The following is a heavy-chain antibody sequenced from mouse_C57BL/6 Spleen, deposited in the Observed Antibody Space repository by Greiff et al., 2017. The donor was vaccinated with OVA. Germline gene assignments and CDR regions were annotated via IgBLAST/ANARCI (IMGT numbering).Heavy chain of an antibody. CDR2: IRNKANGYTT. CDR1: GFTFTDYY. CDR3: ARYSDPTWAMDY. Sequence: EVQLVESGGGLVQPGGSLSLSCAASGFTFTDYYMSWVRQPPGKALEWLGFIRNKANGYTTEYSASVKGRFTISRDNSQSILYLQMNALRAEDSATYYCARYSDPTWAMDYWGQGTSVTVSS. V-gene: IGHV7-3*01. J-gene: IGHJ4*01.